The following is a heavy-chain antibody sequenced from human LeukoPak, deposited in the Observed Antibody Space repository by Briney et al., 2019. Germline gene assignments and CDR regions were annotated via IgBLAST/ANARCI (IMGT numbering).Heavy chain of an antibody. CDR1: GFTFSIYG. Sequence: GGSLRLSCAAYGFTFSIYGMHWVRQAPGKGLEWVAVISYGGSNECYADSVKGRSTISRDNSKNTLYLQMNSLRPEDAAVYYCARDYFCSSTSCSATGAFYIWGQGTMVTVSS. CDR3: ARDYFCSSTSCSATGAFYI. D-gene: IGHD2-2*01. J-gene: IGHJ3*02. CDR2: ISYGGSNE. V-gene: IGHV3-30*03.